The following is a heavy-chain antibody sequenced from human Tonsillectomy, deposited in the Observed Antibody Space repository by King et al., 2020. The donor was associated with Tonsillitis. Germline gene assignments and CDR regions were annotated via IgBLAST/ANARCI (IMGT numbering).Heavy chain of an antibody. Sequence: VQLVESGAEVKKPGASVKVSCKASGYTFTSYHVHWIRQAPGQGLEWMGMINPSGDSTIYAQNFQGRVTVTRDTSTSTVYMELSGLRPEDAAVYYCAKEHSFESGGSFPHFDYWGQGTLVTVSS. CDR2: INPSGDST. CDR3: AKEHSFESGGSFPHFDY. V-gene: IGHV1-46*01. J-gene: IGHJ4*02. D-gene: IGHD3-22*01. CDR1: GYTFTSYH.